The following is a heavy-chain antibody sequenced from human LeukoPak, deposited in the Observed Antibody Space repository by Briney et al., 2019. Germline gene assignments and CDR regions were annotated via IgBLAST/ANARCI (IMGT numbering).Heavy chain of an antibody. Sequence: PGGSLRLSCAASGFTFSSYWMAWVRQAPTKGLEWVANIKEDGTEKFYVDSVKGRFTIPRDNAKNSLYLQINSLRAGDTAVYYCARDQFSGYYDYWGQGTLVTVSS. CDR1: GFTFSSYW. D-gene: IGHD3-22*01. CDR3: ARDQFSGYYDY. J-gene: IGHJ4*02. V-gene: IGHV3-7*01. CDR2: IKEDGTEK.